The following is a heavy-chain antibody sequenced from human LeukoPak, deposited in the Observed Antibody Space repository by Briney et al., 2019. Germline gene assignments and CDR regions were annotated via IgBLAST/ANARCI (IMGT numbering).Heavy chain of an antibody. D-gene: IGHD3-10*01. V-gene: IGHV1-18*01. CDR2: ISAYNGNT. Sequence: ASVKVSCKASGYTFTSYGISWVRQAPGQGLEWMGWISAYNGNTNYAQKLQGRVTMTTDTSTSTAYMELRSLRSDDTAMYYCARGEDHYGSGSYYGVDPWGQGTLVTVSS. J-gene: IGHJ5*02. CDR3: ARGEDHYGSGSYYGVDP. CDR1: GYTFTSYG.